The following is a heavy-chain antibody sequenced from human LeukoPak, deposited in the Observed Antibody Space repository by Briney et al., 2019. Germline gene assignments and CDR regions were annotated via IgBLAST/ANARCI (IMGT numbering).Heavy chain of an antibody. D-gene: IGHD2-15*01. CDR3: ARDPGYCSGGSCQYYYYYYMDV. V-gene: IGHV3-48*03. CDR1: GFTFSSYE. J-gene: IGHJ6*03. Sequence: GGSLRLSCAASGFTFSSYEMNWVRQAPGKGLEWVSYISSSDSTIYYADSVKGRFTISRDNAKNSLYLQMNSLRAEDTAVYYCARDPGYCSGGSCQYYYYYYMDVWGKGTTVTVSS. CDR2: ISSSDSTI.